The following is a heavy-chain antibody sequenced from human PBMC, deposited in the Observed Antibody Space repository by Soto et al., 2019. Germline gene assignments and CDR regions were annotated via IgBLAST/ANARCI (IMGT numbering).Heavy chain of an antibody. J-gene: IGHJ6*03. Sequence: GGSLRLSCAASGFTFDDYAMHWVRQAPGKGLEWVSGISWNSGSIGYADSVKGRFTISRDNSKNTLYLQMNSLRAEDTAVYYCAKDLIAARRYYYYMDVWGKGTKVTVSS. D-gene: IGHD6-6*01. CDR1: GFTFDDYA. CDR2: ISWNSGSI. CDR3: AKDLIAARRYYYYMDV. V-gene: IGHV3-9*01.